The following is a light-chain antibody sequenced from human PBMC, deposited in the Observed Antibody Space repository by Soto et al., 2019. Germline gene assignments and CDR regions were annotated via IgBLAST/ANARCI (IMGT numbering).Light chain of an antibody. CDR1: QSVRRD. CDR2: DAS. J-gene: IGKJ5*01. V-gene: IGKV3-15*01. Sequence: EVVSTQSPATLSLSPGERATLSCRASQSVRRDLAWYQQKPGQAPRLLIYDASNRATGIPARFSGSGSGTEFTLTISSLQSGDFAVYYCQQYNNWPPITFGQGTRLENK. CDR3: QQYNNWPPIT.